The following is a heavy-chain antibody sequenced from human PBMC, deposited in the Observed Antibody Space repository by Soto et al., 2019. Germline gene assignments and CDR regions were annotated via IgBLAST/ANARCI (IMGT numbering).Heavy chain of an antibody. V-gene: IGHV4-4*07. CDR1: GGSMFSYY. Sequence: QVQLQESGPGLVKASETLSLTCTVSGGSMFSYYWSWIRQPAGKGLEWIARIYGSGGTNYNPSLKSRVTMSLDTSKNKFSLRLKSVTAADTAVYYCAREGASSYASRHFDNWGPGTLVTVSS. CDR2: IYGSGGT. J-gene: IGHJ4*02. CDR3: AREGASSYASRHFDN. D-gene: IGHD3-16*01.